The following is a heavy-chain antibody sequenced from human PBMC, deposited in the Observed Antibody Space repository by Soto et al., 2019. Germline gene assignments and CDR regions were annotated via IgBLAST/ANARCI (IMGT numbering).Heavy chain of an antibody. CDR1: GFTFSSYA. V-gene: IGHV3-23*01. J-gene: IGHJ6*03. Sequence: GGSLRLSCAASGFTFSSYAMSWVRQAPGKGLEWVSAISGSGGSTYYADSVKGRFTISRDNSKNTLYLQMNSLRAEDTAVYYCAKGLVGGFAIFEHYYYMDVWGKGTTVTVSS. CDR2: ISGSGGST. CDR3: AKGLVGGFAIFEHYYYMDV. D-gene: IGHD3-3*01.